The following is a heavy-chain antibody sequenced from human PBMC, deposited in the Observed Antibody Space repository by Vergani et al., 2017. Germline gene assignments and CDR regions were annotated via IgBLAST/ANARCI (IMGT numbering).Heavy chain of an antibody. D-gene: IGHD3-10*01. V-gene: IGHV1-69*13. CDR3: ARGGYGSGSYYSPAYYYYGMDV. CDR2: IIPIFGTA. Sequence: QVQLVQSGAEVKKPGSSVKVSCKASGGTFSSYAISWVRQAPGQGLEWMGRIIPIFGTANDAQKFQGRVTITADESTSTAYMELSSLRSEDTAVYYCARGGYGSGSYYSPAYYYYGMDVWGQGTTVTVSS. J-gene: IGHJ6*02. CDR1: GGTFSSYA.